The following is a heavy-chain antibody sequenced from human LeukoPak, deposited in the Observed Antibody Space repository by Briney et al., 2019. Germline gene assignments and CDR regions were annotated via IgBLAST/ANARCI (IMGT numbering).Heavy chain of an antibody. V-gene: IGHV1-69*05. CDR1: GGTFSSYA. CDR2: IIPIFGTA. D-gene: IGHD5-12*01. J-gene: IGHJ5*02. Sequence: GSSVKVSCKASGGTFSSYAISWVRQAPGQGLEWMGGIIPIFGTANYAQKFQGRVTITTDESTSTAYMELSSLRSEATAVYYCARGVDIVATNTDLDWFDPWGQGTLVTVSS. CDR3: ARGVDIVATNTDLDWFDP.